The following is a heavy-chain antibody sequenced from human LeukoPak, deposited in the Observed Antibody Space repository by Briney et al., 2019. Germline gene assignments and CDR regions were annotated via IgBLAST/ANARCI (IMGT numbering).Heavy chain of an antibody. V-gene: IGHV3-48*03. CDR3: ARERYCSSTSCPHGDLDY. CDR2: IGVSGSTM. CDR1: GFTFSNYE. D-gene: IGHD2-2*01. Sequence: GGSLRLSCAASGFTFSNYEMNWVRQAPGKGLEWVSYIGVSGSTMYYAESVKGRFTISRDNAKNSLYLQMNSLRAEDTAVYYCARERYCSSTSCPHGDLDYWGQGTLVSVSS. J-gene: IGHJ4*02.